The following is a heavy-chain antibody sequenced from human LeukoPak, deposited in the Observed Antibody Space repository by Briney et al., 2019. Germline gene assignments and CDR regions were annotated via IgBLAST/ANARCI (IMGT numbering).Heavy chain of an antibody. D-gene: IGHD5-18*01. V-gene: IGHV1-2*02. CDR1: GYTFTCYY. Sequence: ASVKVSCKASGYTFTCYYMHWVGQAPGQGLEWMGWINPNSGGTNYAQKFQGRVTMTRDTSISTAYMELSRLRSDDTAVYYCARDGGTAMAKYYWGQGTLVTVSS. CDR2: INPNSGGT. CDR3: ARDGGTAMAKYY. J-gene: IGHJ4*02.